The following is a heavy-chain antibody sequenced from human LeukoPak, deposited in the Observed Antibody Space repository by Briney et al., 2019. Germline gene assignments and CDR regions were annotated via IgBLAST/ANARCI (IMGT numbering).Heavy chain of an antibody. CDR3: AKDQQNLNFDY. Sequence: GGSLRLSCAASGFTFSSYGMHWVRQAPGKGPEWVAVISYDGSNKYYADSVKGRFTISRDNSKNTLYLQMNSLRAEDTAVYYCAKDQQNLNFDYWGQGTLVTVSS. CDR2: ISYDGSNK. CDR1: GFTFSSYG. D-gene: IGHD6-13*01. J-gene: IGHJ4*02. V-gene: IGHV3-30*18.